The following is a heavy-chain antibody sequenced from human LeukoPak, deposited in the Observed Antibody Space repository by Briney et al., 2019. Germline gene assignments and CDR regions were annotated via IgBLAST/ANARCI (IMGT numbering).Heavy chain of an antibody. J-gene: IGHJ6*03. CDR1: GGSISSYY. V-gene: IGHV4-59*01. CDR2: IYYSGST. Sequence: PSETLSLTCTVSGGSISSYYWSWIRQPPGKGLEWIGYIYYSGSTNYNPSLKSRVTISVDTSKNQFSLKLSSVTAADTAVYYCARSPSGSYFYYYYYYYMDVWGKGTTVTVSS. D-gene: IGHD1-26*01. CDR3: ARSPSGSYFYYYYYYYMDV.